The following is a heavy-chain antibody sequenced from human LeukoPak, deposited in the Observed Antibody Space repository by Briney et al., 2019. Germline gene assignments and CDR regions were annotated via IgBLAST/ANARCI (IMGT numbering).Heavy chain of an antibody. CDR2: ISYDGSNK. CDR3: ARDLLYNNSPGLEY. CDR1: GFTFSSYG. V-gene: IGHV3-30*03. J-gene: IGHJ4*02. D-gene: IGHD3-10*01. Sequence: QPGRSLRLSCAASGFTFSSYGMHWVRQAPGKGLEWVAVISYDGSNKYYADSVKGRFTISRDNSKNTLYLQMNSLRAEDTAVYYCARDLLYNNSPGLEYWGQGTLVTVSS.